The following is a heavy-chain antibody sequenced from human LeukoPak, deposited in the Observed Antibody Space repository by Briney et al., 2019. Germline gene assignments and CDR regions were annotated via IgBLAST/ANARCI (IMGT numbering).Heavy chain of an antibody. CDR2: IIPIFGTA. D-gene: IGHD3-22*01. V-gene: IGHV1-69*05. Sequence: VASVKVSCKASGGTFSSYAISWVRQAPGQGLEWMGRIIPIFGTANYAQKFQGRVTITTDESTSTAYMELSSLRSEDTAVYYCAMEYYYDSSGYPMYGYWGQGTLVTVSS. CDR1: GGTFSSYA. CDR3: AMEYYYDSSGYPMYGY. J-gene: IGHJ4*02.